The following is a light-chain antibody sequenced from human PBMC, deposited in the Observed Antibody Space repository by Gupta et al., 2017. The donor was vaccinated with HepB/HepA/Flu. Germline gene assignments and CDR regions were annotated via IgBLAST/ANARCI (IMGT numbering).Light chain of an antibody. CDR1: ESVGNY. Sequence: PATLSLSPGERATLSCRASESVGNYLAWYQQKPGKAPRLLIHDISYRATGVPARFSGSGSLRDFTLTISSLEPEDFAGYYCQQRSDWPRTFGQGTRVEIQ. V-gene: IGKV3-11*02. CDR3: QQRSDWPRT. CDR2: DIS. J-gene: IGKJ1*01.